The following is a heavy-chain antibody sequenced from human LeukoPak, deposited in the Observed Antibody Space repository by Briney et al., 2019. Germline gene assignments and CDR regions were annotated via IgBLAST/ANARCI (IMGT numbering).Heavy chain of an antibody. V-gene: IGHV3-7*01. D-gene: IGHD2-21*02. Sequence: GGSLRLSCAASGFIFSNYWMSWVRQAPGKGLEGVANIKKDGSEKYYVDSVKGRFTISRDNTKNSLYLEMNSLRAEDTAVYYCARAHVTGVDAFDIWGQGTMVTVSS. CDR2: IKKDGSEK. CDR1: GFIFSNYW. J-gene: IGHJ3*02. CDR3: ARAHVTGVDAFDI.